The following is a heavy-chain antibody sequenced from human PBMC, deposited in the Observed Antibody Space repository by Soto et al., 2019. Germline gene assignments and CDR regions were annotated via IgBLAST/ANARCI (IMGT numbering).Heavy chain of an antibody. CDR3: GRTLPYYFDY. CDR1: GGSFSGYY. J-gene: IGHJ4*02. V-gene: IGHV4-34*01. Sequence: PSETLSLTCAVYGGSFSGYYWSWIRQPPGKGLEWIGEINHSGSTNYNPSLKSRVTISVDTSKNQFSLKLSSVTAADTAVYYCGRTLPYYFDYWGQGTLVTVSS. CDR2: INHSGST.